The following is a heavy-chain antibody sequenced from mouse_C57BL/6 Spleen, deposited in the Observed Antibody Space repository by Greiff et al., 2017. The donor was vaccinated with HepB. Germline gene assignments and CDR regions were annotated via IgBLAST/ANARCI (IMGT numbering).Heavy chain of an antibody. CDR3: ARDYGNPWSFDV. CDR1: GFTFSDYG. J-gene: IGHJ1*03. V-gene: IGHV5-17*01. D-gene: IGHD2-1*01. CDR2: ISSGSSTI. Sequence: VQLKESGGGLVKPGGSLKLSCAASGFTFSDYGMHWVRQAPEKGLEWVAYISSGSSTIYYADTVKGRFTISRDNAKNTLFLQMTSLRSEDTAMYYCARDYGNPWSFDVWGTGTTVTVSS.